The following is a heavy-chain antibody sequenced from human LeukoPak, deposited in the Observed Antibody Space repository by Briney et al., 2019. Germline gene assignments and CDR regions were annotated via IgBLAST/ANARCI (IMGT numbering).Heavy chain of an antibody. CDR3: AKGATTNQRGYFDY. V-gene: IGHV3-23*01. CDR2: FSGSGSST. Sequence: PGGSLRLSCAASGFTFSSYAMSWVRQAPGKGLEWVSAFSGSGSSTYYADSVKGRFTTSRDNSKTTLDLQMNSLRAEDTAVYYCAKGATTNQRGYFDYWGQGALVTVSS. J-gene: IGHJ4*02. CDR1: GFTFSSYA. D-gene: IGHD1-26*01.